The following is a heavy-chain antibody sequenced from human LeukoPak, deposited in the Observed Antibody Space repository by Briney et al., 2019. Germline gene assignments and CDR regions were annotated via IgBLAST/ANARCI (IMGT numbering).Heavy chain of an antibody. CDR3: VRGYYDRSDSSNPFDP. CDR1: GDSISSSY. J-gene: IGHJ5*02. CDR2: VHYTGKT. D-gene: IGHD3-22*01. Sequence: PAETLSLTCTVSGDSISSSYWSWIRQPPGKRLEWVGYVHYTGKTNYNPSLNNRATISVDMSKNQFSLTLTSVTLADTAVYYCVRGYYDRSDSSNPFDPWGQGTLVTVSA. V-gene: IGHV4-59*01.